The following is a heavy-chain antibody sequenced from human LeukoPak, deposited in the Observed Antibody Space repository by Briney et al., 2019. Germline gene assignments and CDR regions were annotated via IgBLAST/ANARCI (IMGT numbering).Heavy chain of an antibody. Sequence: PGESLKISCKGSGYSFSTYWIGWVRQMPGKGLEWMAIINPGDSDTRYNPSFQGQVTISADKSISTVYLQWGSLKASDTAMYYCARQPGAGWFDPWGQGTLVTVSS. D-gene: IGHD3-10*01. CDR3: ARQPGAGWFDP. V-gene: IGHV5-51*01. J-gene: IGHJ5*02. CDR1: GYSFSTYW. CDR2: INPGDSDT.